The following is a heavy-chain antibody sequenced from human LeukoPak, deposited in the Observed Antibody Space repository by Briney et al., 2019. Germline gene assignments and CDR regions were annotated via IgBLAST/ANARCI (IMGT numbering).Heavy chain of an antibody. D-gene: IGHD2-2*01. J-gene: IGHJ4*02. CDR2: IRSKPDGGTT. V-gene: IGHV3-15*01. CDR3: TAWAPGAILDY. CDR1: GFTFTNAW. Sequence: GGSLRLSCAASGFTFTNAWMNWVRRAPGMGLEWVGRIRSKPDGGTTDYAAPVKGRFTISRDDSKNTLYLQMNSLKTEDTAVYYCTAWAPGAILDYWGQGTLVTVSS.